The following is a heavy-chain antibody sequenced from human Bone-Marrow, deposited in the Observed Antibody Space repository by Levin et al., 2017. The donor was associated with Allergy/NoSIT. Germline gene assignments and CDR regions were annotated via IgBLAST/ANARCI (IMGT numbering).Heavy chain of an antibody. CDR1: GFTFSSYA. CDR2: ISYDGSNK. D-gene: IGHD2-15*01. Sequence: GESLKISCAASGFTFSSYAMHWVRQAPGKGLEWVAVISYDGSNKYYADSVKGRFTISRDNSKNTLYLQMNSLRAEDTAVYYCARDHCEVVVVAATPSRPQGGLLYYYYMDVWGKGTTVTVSS. J-gene: IGHJ6*03. V-gene: IGHV3-30-3*01. CDR3: ARDHCEVVVVAATPSRPQGGLLYYYYMDV.